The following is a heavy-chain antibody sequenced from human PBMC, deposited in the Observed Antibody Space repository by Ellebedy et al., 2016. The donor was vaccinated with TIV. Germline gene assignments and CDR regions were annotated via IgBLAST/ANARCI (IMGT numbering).Heavy chain of an antibody. J-gene: IGHJ4*02. CDR1: GFTFSSYG. Sequence: GESLKISCAASGFTFSSYGMHWVRQAPGKGLEWVAVIWYDGSNKYYADSVKGRFTISRDNSKNTLYLQMNSLRAEDTAVYYCAKDRVPDGLWNFDLWGQGTLVTVSS. CDR2: IWYDGSNK. D-gene: IGHD3-3*01. V-gene: IGHV3-33*06. CDR3: AKDRVPDGLWNFDL.